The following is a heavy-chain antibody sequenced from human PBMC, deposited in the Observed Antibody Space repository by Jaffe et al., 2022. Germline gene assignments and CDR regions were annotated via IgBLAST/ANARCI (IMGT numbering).Heavy chain of an antibody. Sequence: EVQLLESGGGLVQPGGSLRLSCAASGFTFSSYAMSWVRQAPGKGLEWVSAISGSGGSTYYADSVKGRFTISRDNSKNTLYLQMNSLRAEDTAVYYCAKADRDSSSWYGEYFQHWGQGTLVTVSS. V-gene: IGHV3-23*01. J-gene: IGHJ1*01. CDR1: GFTFSSYA. CDR3: AKADRDSSSWYGEYFQH. CDR2: ISGSGGST. D-gene: IGHD6-13*01.